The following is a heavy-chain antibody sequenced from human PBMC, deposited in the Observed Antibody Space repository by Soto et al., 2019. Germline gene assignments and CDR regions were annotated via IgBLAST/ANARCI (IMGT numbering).Heavy chain of an antibody. CDR2: IIPIFGTA. J-gene: IGHJ6*02. Sequence: VKISSTASGGPFSSSAISWVRQAPGQGLEWMGGIIPIFGTANYAQKFQGRVTITADESTSTAYMELSSLRSEDTAVYYCARAMEAVVLRGYNRKPYYYYCMDVCRQVTTSTVCS. V-gene: IGHV1-69*13. CDR1: GGPFSSSA. CDR3: ARAMEAVVLRGYNRKPYYYYCMDV. D-gene: IGHD1-1*01.